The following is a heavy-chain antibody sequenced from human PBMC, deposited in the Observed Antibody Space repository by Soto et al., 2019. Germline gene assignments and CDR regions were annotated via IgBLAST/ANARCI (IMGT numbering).Heavy chain of an antibody. CDR3: ARYIEYSSSLQL. Sequence: GGSLRLSCAASGFTFSSYGMHWVRQAPGKGLEWVAVIWYGGSNKYYADSVKGRFTISRDNSKNTLYLQMNSLRAEDTAVYYCARYIEYSSSLQLWGQGTLVTVSS. CDR1: GFTFSSYG. CDR2: IWYGGSNK. V-gene: IGHV3-33*01. D-gene: IGHD6-6*01. J-gene: IGHJ4*02.